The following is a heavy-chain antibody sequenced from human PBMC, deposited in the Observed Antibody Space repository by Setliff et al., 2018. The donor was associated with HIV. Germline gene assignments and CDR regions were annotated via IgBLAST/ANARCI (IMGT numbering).Heavy chain of an antibody. CDR2: IYNSAST. CDR3: AREESTEDY. Sequence: SETLSLTCTVSGDSIRTDYWTWIRQPPGKGLEWIGYIYNSASTSYNPSLKSRVTISVDTSKNQFSLKLSSVTAADTAVYYCAREESTEDYWGQGTLVTVS. V-gene: IGHV4-59*12. CDR1: GDSIRTDY. J-gene: IGHJ4*02. D-gene: IGHD1-1*01.